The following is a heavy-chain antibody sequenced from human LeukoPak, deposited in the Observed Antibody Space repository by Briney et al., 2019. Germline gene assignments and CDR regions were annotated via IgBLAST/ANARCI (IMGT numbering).Heavy chain of an antibody. CDR3: ARSFGSGSYFFDY. D-gene: IGHD3-10*01. J-gene: IGHJ4*02. V-gene: IGHV4-61*01. CDR2: IYYSGST. Sequence: SETLSLTCTVSGGSVSSGSYYWSWIRQPPGKGLEWIGYIYYSGSTNYRPSLKSRVTISVDTSRNQFSLKLSSVTAADTAVYYCARSFGSGSYFFDYWGQGTLVTVSS. CDR1: GGSVSSGSYY.